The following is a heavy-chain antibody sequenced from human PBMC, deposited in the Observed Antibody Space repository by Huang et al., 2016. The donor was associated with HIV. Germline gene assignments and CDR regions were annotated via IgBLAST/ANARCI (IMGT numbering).Heavy chain of an antibody. V-gene: IGHV4-59*11. CDR3: AREGQGY. CDR1: GGSISSHY. Sequence: QMQLQESGPGLVKPSETLSLTCTVSGGSISSHYWSWIRQPPGKGLEWIGSIYYGWSTNYNPALKSRVTISVDTAKNQFSLKLSSVTAADTAVYYCAREGQGYWGQGTLVTVSS. J-gene: IGHJ4*02. CDR2: IYYGWST.